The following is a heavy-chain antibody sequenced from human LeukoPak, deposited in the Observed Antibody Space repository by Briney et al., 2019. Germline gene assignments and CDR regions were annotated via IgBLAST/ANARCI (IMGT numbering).Heavy chain of an antibody. CDR1: GFTFSSYW. J-gene: IGHJ4*02. D-gene: IGHD3-10*01. Sequence: GGSLRLSCAASGFTFSSYWMSWVRQAPGKGLEWVANIKQDGSGKYYVDSVKGRFTISRDNAKNSLYLQMNSLRAEDTAVYYCARVRGRFGDPYYFDYWGQGTLVTVSS. CDR3: ARVRGRFGDPYYFDY. V-gene: IGHV3-7*01. CDR2: IKQDGSGK.